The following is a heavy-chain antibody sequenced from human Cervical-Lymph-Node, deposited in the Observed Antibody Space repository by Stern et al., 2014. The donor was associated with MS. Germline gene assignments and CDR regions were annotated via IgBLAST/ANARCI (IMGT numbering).Heavy chain of an antibody. Sequence: EVQLLESGGGLVQPGGSLRLSCAASAFTFSSYAMSWVPQAPGKGLEGVSAISGSGGSTYYADSVKGRFTISRDNSKNTLYLQMNSLRAEDTAVYYCAKGHIVVVTAADYWGQGTLVTVSS. CDR1: AFTFSSYA. D-gene: IGHD2-21*02. CDR3: AKGHIVVVTAADY. CDR2: ISGSGGST. J-gene: IGHJ4*02. V-gene: IGHV3-23*01.